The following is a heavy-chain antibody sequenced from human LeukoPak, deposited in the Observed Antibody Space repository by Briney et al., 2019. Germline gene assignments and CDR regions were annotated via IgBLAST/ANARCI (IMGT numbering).Heavy chain of an antibody. V-gene: IGHV3-20*04. CDR1: GFTFDDYG. D-gene: IGHD3-16*02. J-gene: IGHJ6*03. CDR3: ARGGMITFGGVIPDMDV. Sequence: PGGSLRLSCAASGFTFDDYGMSWVRQAPGKGLEWVSGINWNGGSTGYADSVKGRFTISRDNAKNSLYLQMNSLRAEDTALYYCARGGMITFGGVIPDMDVWGKGTTVTVSS. CDR2: INWNGGST.